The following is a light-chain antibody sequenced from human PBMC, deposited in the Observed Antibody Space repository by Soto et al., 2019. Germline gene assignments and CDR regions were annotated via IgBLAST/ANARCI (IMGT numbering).Light chain of an antibody. CDR2: WAA. Sequence: DIVMTQSPDSLAVSLGERATIDCKSSQSVLYSSTNRNYLAWYQQKLGQPPKLLIYWAATRESGGPDRFSGSGSGTDFTLTISSLQAEDVAVSYCQQFYYTPPSFGGGTKVEIK. CDR1: QSVLYSSTNRNY. CDR3: QQFYYTPPS. J-gene: IGKJ4*01. V-gene: IGKV4-1*01.